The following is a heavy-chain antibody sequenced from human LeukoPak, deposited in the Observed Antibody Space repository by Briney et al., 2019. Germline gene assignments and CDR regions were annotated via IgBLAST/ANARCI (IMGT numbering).Heavy chain of an antibody. CDR3: AADKEGDYYDSSGYYCY. CDR1: GFTFTSSA. V-gene: IGHV1-58*01. D-gene: IGHD3-22*01. J-gene: IGHJ4*02. Sequence: GTSVKVSCKASGFTFTSSAVQWVRQARGQRLEWIGWIVVGSGNTNYAQKFQERVTITRDMSTSTAYMELSSLRSEDTAVYYCAADKEGDYYDSSGYYCYWGQGTLVTVSS. CDR2: IVVGSGNT.